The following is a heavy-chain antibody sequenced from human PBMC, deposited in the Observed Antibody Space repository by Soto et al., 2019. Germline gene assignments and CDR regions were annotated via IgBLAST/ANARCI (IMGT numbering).Heavy chain of an antibody. Sequence: SVRASDRAAGNTCTSWALQWDQKTPGQRLEWMGWINAGNGNTKYSQKFQGRFTISRDNSKSTLYLQMNSLRAEDTALYYCEKNLNYDFSPMDVWGQGTTVTVSS. V-gene: IGHV1-3*01. CDR3: EKNLNYDFSPMDV. CDR1: GNTCTSWA. J-gene: IGHJ6*02. D-gene: IGHD3-3*01. CDR2: INAGNGNT.